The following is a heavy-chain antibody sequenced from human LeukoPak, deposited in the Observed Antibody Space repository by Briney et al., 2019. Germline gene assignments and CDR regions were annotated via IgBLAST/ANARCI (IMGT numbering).Heavy chain of an antibody. J-gene: IGHJ4*02. D-gene: IGHD3-22*01. CDR3: ARDTYYYDSSGYYNGRYFDY. CDR1: GYSISSGYY. CDR2: IYTSGST. Sequence: SETLSLTCTVSGYSISSGYYWSWIRQPAGKGLEWIGRIYTSGSTNYNPSLKSRVTMSVDTSKNQFSLKLNSVTAADTAVYYCARDTYYYDSSGYYNGRYFDYWGQGTLVTVSS. V-gene: IGHV4-4*07.